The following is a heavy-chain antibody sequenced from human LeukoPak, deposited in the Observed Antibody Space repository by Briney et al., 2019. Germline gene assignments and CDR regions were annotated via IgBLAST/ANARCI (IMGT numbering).Heavy chain of an antibody. CDR1: GFTFSGYA. D-gene: IGHD3-10*01. J-gene: IGHJ3*02. V-gene: IGHV3-30*04. CDR2: ISYDGSNK. CDR3: ARSLWFGELISAFDI. Sequence: GRSLRLSCAASGFTFSGYAMHWVRQAPGKGLEWVAVISYDGSNKYYADSVKGRFTISRDNSKNTLYLQMNSLRAEDTAVYYCARSLWFGELISAFDIWGQGTMVTVSS.